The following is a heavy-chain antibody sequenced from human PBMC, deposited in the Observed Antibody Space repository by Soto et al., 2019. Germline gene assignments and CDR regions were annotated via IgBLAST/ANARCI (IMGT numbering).Heavy chain of an antibody. Sequence: PGESLKISCKGSGYTFTSYWIGWVRQMPGKGLEWMGIIYPGDSNIKYSPSFQGQVTISADKSISTAYLHWSSLKASDTAMYYCARRPRYCTGASCYLDAFDVWGQGTMVTVSS. D-gene: IGHD2-15*01. J-gene: IGHJ3*01. CDR2: IYPGDSNI. V-gene: IGHV5-51*01. CDR1: GYTFTSYW. CDR3: ARRPRYCTGASCYLDAFDV.